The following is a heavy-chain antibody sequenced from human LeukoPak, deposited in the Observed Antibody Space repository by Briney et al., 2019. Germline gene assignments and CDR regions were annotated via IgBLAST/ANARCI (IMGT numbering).Heavy chain of an antibody. CDR1: GFTFSSYA. CDR3: ARGSEEMATNY. V-gene: IGHV3-53*01. CDR2: IYSGGST. Sequence: GGSLRLSCAASGFTFSSYAMSWVRQAPGKGLEWVSVIYSGGSTYYADSVKGRSTISRDNSKNTLYLQMNSLRAEDTAVYYCARGSEEMATNYWGQGTLVTVSS. J-gene: IGHJ4*02. D-gene: IGHD5-24*01.